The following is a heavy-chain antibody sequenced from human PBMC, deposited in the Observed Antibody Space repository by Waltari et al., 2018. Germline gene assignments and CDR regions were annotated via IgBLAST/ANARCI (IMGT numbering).Heavy chain of an antibody. D-gene: IGHD5-12*01. V-gene: IGHV1-69-2*01. Sequence: EVQLVQSGAEVKKPGATVKISCKASGYTFTDYYMHWVQQAPGKGLEWMGRGDTEDGETRYAEKFQGRVTRTADTSTDTAYMELSSLRSEDTAVYYCATSGIVATTNSDYWGQGTLVTVSS. CDR3: ATSGIVATTNSDY. CDR1: GYTFTDYY. CDR2: GDTEDGET. J-gene: IGHJ4*02.